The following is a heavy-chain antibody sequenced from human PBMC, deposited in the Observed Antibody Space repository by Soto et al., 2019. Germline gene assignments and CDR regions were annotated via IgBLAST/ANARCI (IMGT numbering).Heavy chain of an antibody. CDR2: ITSTGGDT. CDR1: GFTFSNFV. CDR3: TKASSDRHHMDV. V-gene: IGHV3-23*01. J-gene: IGHJ6*02. Sequence: XGSLILSCTTSGFTFSNFVMRWVRQTPGKGLEWVSTITSTGGDTYYTDSVKGRFTISRDNSKNTLYLQMSSLRAEDTALYYCTKASSDRHHMDVWGQGTTVTVSS.